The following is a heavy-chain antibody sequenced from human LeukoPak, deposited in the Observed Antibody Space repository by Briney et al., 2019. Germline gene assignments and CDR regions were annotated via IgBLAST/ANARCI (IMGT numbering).Heavy chain of an antibody. J-gene: IGHJ5*02. CDR1: GFTFSSYW. Sequence: PGGSLRLSCAASGFTFSSYWMHWVRQAPGKGLVWVSRINSDGSSTSYADSVKGRFTISRDNAKNTLYLQMNSLRAEDTAVYYCARGGVRITMNDWFDPWGQGTLVTVSS. V-gene: IGHV3-74*01. CDR3: ARGGVRITMNDWFDP. D-gene: IGHD3-22*01. CDR2: INSDGSST.